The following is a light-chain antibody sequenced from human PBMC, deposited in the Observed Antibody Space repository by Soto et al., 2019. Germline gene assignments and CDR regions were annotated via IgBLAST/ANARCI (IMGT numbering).Light chain of an antibody. J-gene: IGKJ5*01. Sequence: EIVFTQSPATLSLSPGERAPLSCRSSQGVSSYLAWYQQKSGQAPRLLIYDASSRATGIPARFSCSGSGTAFTLTISSLEPEDFAVYYCQQRSNWTLTFGQGTRLEIK. CDR2: DAS. CDR1: QGVSSY. CDR3: QQRSNWTLT. V-gene: IGKV3-11*01.